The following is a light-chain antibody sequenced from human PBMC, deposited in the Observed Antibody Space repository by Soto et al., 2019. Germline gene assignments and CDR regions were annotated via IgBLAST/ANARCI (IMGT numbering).Light chain of an antibody. CDR3: QQYYSYLTWT. CDR1: QGISSY. Sequence: AIRMTQSPSSFSASTGDRVTITCRASQGISSYLAWYQQKPGKAPKLLIYAASTLQSGVPSRFSGSGSGTDFTLTISCLQSQDFATYYSQQYYSYLTWTFGQGTKVEIK. CDR2: AAS. J-gene: IGKJ1*01. V-gene: IGKV1-8*01.